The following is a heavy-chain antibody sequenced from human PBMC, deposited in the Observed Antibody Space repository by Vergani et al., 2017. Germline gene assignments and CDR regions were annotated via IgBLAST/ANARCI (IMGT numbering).Heavy chain of an antibody. J-gene: IGHJ4*02. CDR2: ITRSGDRT. D-gene: IGHD3-16*01. CDR3: AKDTYDGREYFDY. V-gene: IGHV3-23*04. Sequence: QLVESGGGWVQPGGSLRLSCVVSGFDFSSYIMNWVRQAPGKGLEWVSGITRSGDRTYYADSVKGRFTISRDNSKNTLYLQMNSLRGEDTAVYYCAKDTYDGREYFDYWGQGTLVTVSS. CDR1: GFDFSSYI.